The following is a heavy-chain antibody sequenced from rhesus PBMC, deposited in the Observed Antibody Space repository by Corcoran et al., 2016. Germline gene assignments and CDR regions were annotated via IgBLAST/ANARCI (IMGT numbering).Heavy chain of an antibody. CDR1: GGSISSSY. Sequence: QLQLQESGPGLVKPSETLSVTCAVSGGSISSSYWSWIRQAPGKGLEWSGYIYGSGSSTNYNPSLKSRVTLSVDTSKDPLSLKLSSVTTADTAVYYCAREAYSGSWNAEYFEFWGQGALVTVSS. CDR3: AREAYSGSWNAEYFEF. V-gene: IGHV4-169*02. CDR2: IYGSGSST. D-gene: IGHD6-25*01. J-gene: IGHJ1*01.